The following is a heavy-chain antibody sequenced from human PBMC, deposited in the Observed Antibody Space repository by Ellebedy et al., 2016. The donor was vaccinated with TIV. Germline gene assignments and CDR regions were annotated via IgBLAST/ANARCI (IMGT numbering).Heavy chain of an antibody. CDR3: ARDGACGGDCYGDNY. D-gene: IGHD2-21*02. V-gene: IGHV1-2*02. CDR1: GGTFSSHA. Sequence: AASVKVSCKASGGTFSSHAISWVRQAPGQGLEWMGWINPKNGGTNYAQKFQGRVTMTRDTSISTAYMELSWLRSDDTAVYYCARDGACGGDCYGDNYWGQGSLVTVSS. J-gene: IGHJ4*02. CDR2: INPKNGGT.